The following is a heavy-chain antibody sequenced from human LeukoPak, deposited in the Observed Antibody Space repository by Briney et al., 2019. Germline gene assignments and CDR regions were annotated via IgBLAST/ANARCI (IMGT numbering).Heavy chain of an antibody. CDR2: INHSGST. J-gene: IGHJ4*02. V-gene: IGHV4-34*01. D-gene: IGHD3-10*01. CDR1: GGSVSGYY. CDR3: ARGLSRNYYGSGSYYL. Sequence: SETLSLTCAVYGGSVSGYYWSLIRQPAGKGLEWIGEINHSGSTNYNPSLKSRVTISVDTSKNQFSLKLSSVTAADTAVYYCARGLSRNYYGSGSYYLWGQGTLVTVSS.